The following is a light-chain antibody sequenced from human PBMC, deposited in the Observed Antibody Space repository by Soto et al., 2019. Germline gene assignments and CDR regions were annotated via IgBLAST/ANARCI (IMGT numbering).Light chain of an antibody. CDR2: GAS. J-gene: IGKJ5*01. V-gene: IGKV3-20*01. CDR3: QQYGSSPLIT. Sequence: EVVLTQSPGTLSLSPGERATLSCRASQTVNSNYLAWYQHKPGQTPRFLIYGASRRATGIPDRFSGSGTGTDFTLTISRLEPEDFAVYHCQQYGSSPLITFGQGTRLEIK. CDR1: QTVNSNY.